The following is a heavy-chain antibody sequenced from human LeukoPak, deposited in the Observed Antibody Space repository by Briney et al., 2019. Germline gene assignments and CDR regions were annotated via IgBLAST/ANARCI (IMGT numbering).Heavy chain of an antibody. J-gene: IGHJ3*02. V-gene: IGHV1-2*02. D-gene: IGHD5-24*01. CDR2: INPNSGGT. CDR1: GYTFTGYY. CDR3: ARGPWTRDGYNPPRDI. Sequence: GASVKVSCKASGYTFTGYYMHWVRQAPGQGLEWMGWINPNSGGTNYAQKFQGRVTMTRDTSISTAYMELSRLRSDDTAVYYRARGPWTRDGYNPPRDIWGQGTMVTVSS.